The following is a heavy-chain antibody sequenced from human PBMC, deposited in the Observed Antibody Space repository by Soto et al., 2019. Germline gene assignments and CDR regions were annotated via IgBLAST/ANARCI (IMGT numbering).Heavy chain of an antibody. Sequence: SETLSLTCAVYGGPFSGYFWTWIRQPPGKGLEWIGEINHSGSTNYNPSLKSRVTISVDTSKTQFSLNLSSVTAADTAVYYCARGLRYFDWLFRHYYFDYWGQGTLVTVSS. J-gene: IGHJ4*02. CDR2: INHSGST. CDR3: ARGLRYFDWLFRHYYFDY. V-gene: IGHV4-34*01. CDR1: GGPFSGYF. D-gene: IGHD3-9*01.